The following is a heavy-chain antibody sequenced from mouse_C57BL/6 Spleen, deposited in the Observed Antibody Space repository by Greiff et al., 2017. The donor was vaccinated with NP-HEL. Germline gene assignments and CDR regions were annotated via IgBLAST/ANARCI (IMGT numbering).Heavy chain of an antibody. CDR1: GYAFSSSW. Sequence: QVQLQQSGPELVKPGASVKISCKASGYAFSSSWMNWVKQRPGKGLEWIGRIYPGDGDTTYNGKFKGKATLTADKSSSTAYMQLSSLTSEDSAVYFCARETTVVAYYAMDYWGQGTSVTVSS. CDR3: ARETTVVAYYAMDY. CDR2: IYPGDGDT. V-gene: IGHV1-82*01. D-gene: IGHD1-1*01. J-gene: IGHJ4*01.